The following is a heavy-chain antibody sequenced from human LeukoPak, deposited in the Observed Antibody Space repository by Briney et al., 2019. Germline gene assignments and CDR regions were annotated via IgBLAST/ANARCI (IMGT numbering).Heavy chain of an antibody. CDR1: GFTFSGYW. CDR3: ARDGSSGWSIPIDY. Sequence: GGSLRLSCAASGFTFSGYWMTWVRQAPGKGLEWVASIKQDGSERYYVDSVKGRFTVSRDNGKNSLYLQMDSLRAEDTAVYYCARDGSSGWSIPIDYWGQGTLVTVSS. V-gene: IGHV3-7*01. CDR2: IKQDGSER. J-gene: IGHJ4*02. D-gene: IGHD6-19*01.